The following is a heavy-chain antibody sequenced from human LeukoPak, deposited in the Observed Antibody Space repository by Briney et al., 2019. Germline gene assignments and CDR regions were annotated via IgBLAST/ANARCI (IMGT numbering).Heavy chain of an antibody. CDR3: ARDPGAGASGYYYDSSGSLDY. CDR2: INPNSGGT. CDR1: GYTFTGYY. Sequence: ASVKVSCKASGYTFTGYYMHWVRQAPGQGLEWMGWINPNSGGTNYAQKFQGRVTMTRDTSISTAYMELSRLRSDDTAVYYCARDPGAGASGYYYDSSGSLDYWGQGTLVTVSS. V-gene: IGHV1-2*02. D-gene: IGHD3-22*01. J-gene: IGHJ4*02.